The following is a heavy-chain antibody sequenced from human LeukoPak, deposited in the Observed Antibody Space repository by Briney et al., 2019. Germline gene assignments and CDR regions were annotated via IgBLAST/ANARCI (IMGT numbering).Heavy chain of an antibody. CDR2: INQSGNT. Sequence: PSETLSLTCAVYGGSVSGYYWSWIRQPPGKGLEWIGEINQSGNTNYNSSLKSRVTISVDTSKDWFSLRLSSVTAADTAVYYCARVGSSSWSDRNWFDPWGQGTLVTVSS. CDR1: GGSVSGYY. CDR3: ARVGSSSWSDRNWFDP. D-gene: IGHD6-13*01. J-gene: IGHJ5*02. V-gene: IGHV4-34*01.